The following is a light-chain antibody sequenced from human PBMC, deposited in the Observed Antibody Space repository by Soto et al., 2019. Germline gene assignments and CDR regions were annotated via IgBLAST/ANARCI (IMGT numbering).Light chain of an antibody. CDR2: DAS. CDR3: QQRSNWPLYT. CDR1: QSVSRY. Sequence: EIVLTQSPATLSLSPGERATLSCRASQSVSRYLAWYQQKPGQAPRLLIHDASDRATGIPARFSGSGSGTDFTLTISSLEPEDFAVYYCQQRSNWPLYTFGQGTKLEIK. J-gene: IGKJ2*01. V-gene: IGKV3-11*01.